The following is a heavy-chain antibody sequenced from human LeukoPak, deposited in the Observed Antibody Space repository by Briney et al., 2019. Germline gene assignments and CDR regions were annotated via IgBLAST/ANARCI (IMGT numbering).Heavy chain of an antibody. J-gene: IGHJ5*02. V-gene: IGHV4-39*07. CDR2: IYSSGST. D-gene: IGHD2-8*01. CDR3: ARAFRMYALHNWFDP. Sequence: SETLSLTCRVSGASINSGSNYWGWIRQPPGKTLEWIRSIYSSGSTYYNPSLKSRVIIMIDTPKNHFSLTLSSVTAADTAVYYCARAFRMYALHNWFDPWGQGTLVTVSS. CDR1: GASINSGSNY.